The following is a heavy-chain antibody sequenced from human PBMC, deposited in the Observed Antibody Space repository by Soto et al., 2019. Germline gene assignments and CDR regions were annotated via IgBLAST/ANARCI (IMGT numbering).Heavy chain of an antibody. J-gene: IGHJ3*01. CDR2: IKSKLEGGTI. Sequence: EVYLVESGGGLVKPGGSLRLSCAVSGLTFTDAWVNWVRQAPGKGLEWVGRIKSKLEGGTIDYAAPVKGRFTISRDDSKNTLYLQMDSLKTADTALYYCTTEKLQGGLLWIGDFDFWGQGTMVTVSS. V-gene: IGHV3-15*07. D-gene: IGHD4-17*01. CDR1: GLTFTDAW. CDR3: TTEKLQGGLLWIGDFDF.